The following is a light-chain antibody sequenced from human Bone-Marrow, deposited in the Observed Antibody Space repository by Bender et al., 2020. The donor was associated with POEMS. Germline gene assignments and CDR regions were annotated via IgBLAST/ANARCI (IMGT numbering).Light chain of an antibody. CDR2: EVS. CDR3: CSYAGSVSYVI. CDR1: SSDVGSYNL. Sequence: QSALTQPASLSGSPGQSVTISCTGTSSDVGSYNLVSWYQQHPGKVPKLVIYEVSKRPSGVSNRFSGSKSGNTASLTISGLQDEDEAQYFCCSYAGSVSYVIFGGGTKVTVL. V-gene: IGLV2-23*02. J-gene: IGLJ2*01.